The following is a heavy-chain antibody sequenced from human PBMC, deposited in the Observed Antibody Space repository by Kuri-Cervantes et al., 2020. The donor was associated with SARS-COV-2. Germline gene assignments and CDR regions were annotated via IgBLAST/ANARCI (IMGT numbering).Heavy chain of an antibody. J-gene: IGHJ6*02. CDR1: GGSFSGYY. V-gene: IGHV4-34*01. Sequence: GSLRLSCAVYGGSFSGYYWSWIRQPPGKGLEWIGEINHSGSTNYNPSLKSRVTISVDTSKNQFSLKLSSVTAADTAVYYCARGDVVVPAAKVRGTIFGVVIPYYYYYGMDVWGQGTTVTVSS. D-gene: IGHD3-3*01. CDR3: ARGDVVVPAAKVRGTIFGVVIPYYYYYGMDV. CDR2: INHSGST.